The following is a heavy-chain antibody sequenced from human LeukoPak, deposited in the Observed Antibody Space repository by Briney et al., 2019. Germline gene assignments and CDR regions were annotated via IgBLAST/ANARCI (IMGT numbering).Heavy chain of an antibody. CDR1: GYSISSGYY. J-gene: IGHJ4*02. D-gene: IGHD2-2*01. Sequence: SETLSLTCTVSGYSISSGYYWGWIRQPPGKGLEWIGTIYHSGNTYYNPSLKSRVTISVDTSKNQFSLKLTSVTAADTAVYCCARVRGYCSSTICYRYYFDYWGQGTLVTVSS. CDR2: IYHSGNT. V-gene: IGHV4-38-2*02. CDR3: ARVRGYCSSTICYRYYFDY.